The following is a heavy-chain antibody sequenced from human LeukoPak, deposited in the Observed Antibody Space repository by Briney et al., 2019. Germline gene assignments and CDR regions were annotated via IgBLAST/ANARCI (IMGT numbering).Heavy chain of an antibody. V-gene: IGHV1-18*04. Sequence: ASVKVSCKASGYTFSNYGINWVRQAPGQGLEWMGWISAYNGHINYAQKLQGRVTMTTDTSTSTAYMELRSLRSDDTAVYYCARDPRRGQWLVSYFDYWGQGTLVTVSS. J-gene: IGHJ4*02. CDR2: ISAYNGHI. CDR1: GYTFSNYG. D-gene: IGHD6-19*01. CDR3: ARDPRRGQWLVSYFDY.